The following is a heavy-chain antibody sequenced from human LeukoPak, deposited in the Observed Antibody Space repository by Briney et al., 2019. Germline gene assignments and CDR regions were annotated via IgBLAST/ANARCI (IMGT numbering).Heavy chain of an antibody. J-gene: IGHJ5*02. D-gene: IGHD3-16*02. CDR1: GYTFTSYH. CDR2: INLSGGST. Sequence: ASVKVSCKASGYTFTSYHMHWVRQAPGQGLEWMGKINLSGGSTTYAQKFQGRVTITRDTSASTAYMELSSLRSEDTAVYYCARAITEVIQDNWFDPWGQGTLVTVSS. V-gene: IGHV1-46*01. CDR3: ARAITEVIQDNWFDP.